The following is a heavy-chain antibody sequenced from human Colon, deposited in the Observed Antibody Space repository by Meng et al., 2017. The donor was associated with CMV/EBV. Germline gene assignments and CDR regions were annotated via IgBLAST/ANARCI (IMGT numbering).Heavy chain of an antibody. CDR1: GFTFSSYW. D-gene: IGHD3-16*01. CDR2: IKQDGSET. V-gene: IGHV3-7*01. Sequence: GESLKISCAGSGFTFSSYWMSWVRQAPGKGLEWVANIKQDGSETNYADSVKGRFTISRDNTKNSLYLQMNSLRAEDTAVYYCARDPWGYYWGQGTLVTVSS. CDR3: ARDPWGYY. J-gene: IGHJ4*02.